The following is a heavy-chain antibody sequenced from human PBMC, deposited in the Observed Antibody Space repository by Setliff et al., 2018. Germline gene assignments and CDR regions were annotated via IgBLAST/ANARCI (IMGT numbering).Heavy chain of an antibody. D-gene: IGHD7-27*01. CDR2: IIPIFGTA. CDR1: GYNFTSYA. Sequence: SVKVSCKASGYNFTSYAISWVRQAPGQGLEWMGGIIPIFGTANYAQKFQGRVTITADESTSTAYMELSSLRSEDTAVYYCASMNWEGDYWGQGTLVTVSS. V-gene: IGHV1-69*13. J-gene: IGHJ4*02. CDR3: ASMNWEGDY.